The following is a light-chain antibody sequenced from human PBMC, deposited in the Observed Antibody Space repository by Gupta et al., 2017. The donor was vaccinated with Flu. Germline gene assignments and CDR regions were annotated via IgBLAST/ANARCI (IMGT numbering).Light chain of an antibody. CDR2: LNSDGSH. V-gene: IGLV4-69*01. CDR1: SGHSSYA. CDR3: QTWGTGRV. J-gene: IGLJ3*02. Sequence: SSGHSSYAIAWHRQQPEKGPRYLMKLNSDGSHSKGDGIPDRFSGSSSGAERYLTISSLQSEDEADYYCQTWGTGRVFGGGTKLTVL.